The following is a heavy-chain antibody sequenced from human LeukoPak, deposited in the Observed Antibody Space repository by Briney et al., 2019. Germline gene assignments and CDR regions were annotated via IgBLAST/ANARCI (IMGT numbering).Heavy chain of an antibody. CDR2: IYPGDSDT. Sequence: GESLKISCKGSGYSFTSYWIGWVRQMPGKGLEWMGIIYPGDSDTRYSPSFQGQVTISADKSISTAYLQWSSLKASDTAMYYCARGSYYDFWSGQLGAFDIWGQGTMVTVSS. CDR3: ARGSYYDFWSGQLGAFDI. CDR1: GYSFTSYW. V-gene: IGHV5-51*01. J-gene: IGHJ3*02. D-gene: IGHD3-3*01.